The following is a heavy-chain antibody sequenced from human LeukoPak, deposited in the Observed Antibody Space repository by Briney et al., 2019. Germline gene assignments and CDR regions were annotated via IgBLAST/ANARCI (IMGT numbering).Heavy chain of an antibody. D-gene: IGHD3-22*01. CDR3: ARDHVEYYDSSGYSPNTVDY. CDR1: GYTFSIYA. CDR2: INTNTGNP. V-gene: IGHV7-4-1*02. J-gene: IGHJ4*02. Sequence: ASVKVSCKASGYTFSIYAISWVRQAPGQGLEWMGWINTNTGNPTYAQGFTGRFVFSLDTSVSTAYLQISSLKAEDTAVYYCARDHVEYYDSSGYSPNTVDYWGQGTLVTVSS.